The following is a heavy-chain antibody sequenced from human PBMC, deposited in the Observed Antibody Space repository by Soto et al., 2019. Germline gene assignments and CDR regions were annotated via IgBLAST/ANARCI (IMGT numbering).Heavy chain of an antibody. V-gene: IGHV3-74*01. CDR3: ARAHARAFTLFY. CDR2: INSDGSST. J-gene: IGHJ4*02. CDR1: GFTFSSYW. D-gene: IGHD2-15*01. Sequence: EVQLVESGGGLVQPGGSLRLSCAASGFTFSSYWMHWVRQAPGKGLVWVSRINSDGSSTSYADSVKGRFTISRDNAKNTLYLQMNCLKAEDTAVYYCARAHARAFTLFYWGQGSLVTVSS.